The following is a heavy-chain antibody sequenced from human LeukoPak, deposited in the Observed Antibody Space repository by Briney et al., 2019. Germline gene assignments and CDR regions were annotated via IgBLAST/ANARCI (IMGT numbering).Heavy chain of an antibody. Sequence: SQTLSLTCAISGDSVSGNSAAWNWIRQSPSRGLEWLGRTYYRSKWYYDYAVSVKSRITINPDTSKNQFSLQLNSVTPEDTAVYYCARDSDAAGRHYYGMDVWGQGTTVTVSS. CDR3: ARDSDAAGRHYYGMDV. J-gene: IGHJ6*02. CDR2: TYYRSKWYY. V-gene: IGHV6-1*01. CDR1: GDSVSGNSAA. D-gene: IGHD6-13*01.